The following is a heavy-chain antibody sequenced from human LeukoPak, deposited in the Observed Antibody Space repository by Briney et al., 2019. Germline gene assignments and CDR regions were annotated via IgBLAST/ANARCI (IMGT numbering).Heavy chain of an antibody. CDR2: IYHSGST. Sequence: SETLSLTCAVSGGSISSSNWWSWVRQPPGKGLEWIGEIYHSGSTNYNPSLKSRVTISVDKSKNQFSLKLSSVTAADTAVYYCVRRIVVVTAIRYDAFDIWGQGTMVTVSS. J-gene: IGHJ3*02. CDR1: GGSISSSNW. V-gene: IGHV4-4*02. D-gene: IGHD2-21*02. CDR3: VRRIVVVTAIRYDAFDI.